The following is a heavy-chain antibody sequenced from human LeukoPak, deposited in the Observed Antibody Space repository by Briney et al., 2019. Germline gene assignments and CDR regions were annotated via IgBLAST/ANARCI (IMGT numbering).Heavy chain of an antibody. Sequence: PGGSLRLSCAASGFTLNTHWMSWVCQAPGKGLEWVANIKQDGRDTYYVDSVKGRFTISRDNAKNSLNLQMNSLRAEDTAMYYCATSEGYWGQGTLVTVSS. CDR3: ATSEGY. CDR1: GFTLNTHW. J-gene: IGHJ4*02. V-gene: IGHV3-7*03. CDR2: IKQDGRDT.